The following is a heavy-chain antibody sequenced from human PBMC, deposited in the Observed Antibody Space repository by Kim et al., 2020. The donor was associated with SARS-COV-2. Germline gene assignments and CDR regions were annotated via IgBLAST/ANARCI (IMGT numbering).Heavy chain of an antibody. CDR3: ARSSEDLEGQSRFDY. D-gene: IGHD1-1*01. Sequence: PSLKSRVTISVNTSKNEFSLKLSSVTAADRAVYYCARSSEDLEGQSRFDYWGQGTLVTVSS. V-gene: IGHV4-39*01. J-gene: IGHJ4*02.